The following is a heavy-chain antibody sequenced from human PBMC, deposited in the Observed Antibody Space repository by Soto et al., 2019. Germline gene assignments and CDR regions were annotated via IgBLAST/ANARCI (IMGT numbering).Heavy chain of an antibody. CDR1: GYIFTDYY. CDR3: ARDPSDSSGWYFDY. CDR2: INPNSGGT. Sequence: ASVKVSCKASGYIFTDYYMHWVRQAPGQELGWMGRINPNSGGTNYAQKFQGRVTMTRDTSISTAYTELSSLRSEDTAVYYCARDPSDSSGWYFDYWGQGTLVTVSS. D-gene: IGHD6-19*01. V-gene: IGHV1-2*06. J-gene: IGHJ4*02.